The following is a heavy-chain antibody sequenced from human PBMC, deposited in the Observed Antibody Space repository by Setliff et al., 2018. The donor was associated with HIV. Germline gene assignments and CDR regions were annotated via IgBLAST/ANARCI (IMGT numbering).Heavy chain of an antibody. J-gene: IGHJ4*02. D-gene: IGHD3-22*01. CDR2: IYSTGDT. V-gene: IGHV4-4*07. Sequence: SETLSLPCTVSGGSINNFYWSWIRQPPGKGLEWVGHIYSTGDTNYNPSLKSRVTLSADTSKNQLSLSLTSVTAADTAVYYCARVRLTMIMMVDYFDQWGQGTLVTVSS. CDR3: ARVRLTMIMMVDYFDQ. CDR1: GGSINNFY.